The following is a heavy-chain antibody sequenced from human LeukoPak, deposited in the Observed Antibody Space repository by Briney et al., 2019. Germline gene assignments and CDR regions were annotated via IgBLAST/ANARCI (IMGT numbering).Heavy chain of an antibody. D-gene: IGHD6-13*01. CDR1: AFSFTTSG. J-gene: IGHJ4*02. CDR2: MRPDGTSK. CDR3: AKDPAYSSSWYDY. V-gene: IGHV3-30*02. Sequence: PGESLRLSCAPSAFSFTTSGVHWVRQGPGEGLEWVAFMRPDGTSKYYGSSVKGRFAVSRDSSKNVVYLQMNSLRVEDTAVYYCAKDPAYSSSWYDYWGQGTLVTVSS.